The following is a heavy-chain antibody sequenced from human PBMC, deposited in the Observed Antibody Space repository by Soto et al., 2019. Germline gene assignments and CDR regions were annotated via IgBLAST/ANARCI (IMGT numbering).Heavy chain of an antibody. V-gene: IGHV3-11*01. CDR1: GFTFSDYY. CDR3: ARDNSSGWTLGHYMDV. D-gene: IGHD6-19*01. Sequence: GGSLRLSCAASGFTFSDYYMSWIRQAPGKGLEWVSYISSSGSTIYYADSVKGRFTISRDNAKNSLYLQMNSLRAEDTAVYYCARDNSSGWTLGHYMDVWGKGTTVTVSS. J-gene: IGHJ6*03. CDR2: ISSSGSTI.